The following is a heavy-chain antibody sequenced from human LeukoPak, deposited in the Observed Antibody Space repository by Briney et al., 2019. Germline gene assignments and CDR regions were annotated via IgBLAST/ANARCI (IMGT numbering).Heavy chain of an antibody. Sequence: QSGGSLRLSCAASGFTLSSSEMNWVRQAPGKGLEWVSYISSSVTTIYYANSVKGRFTISRDNAKNSLYLQMNSLRAEDTAVYYCARGPNEFDYWGQGTLVTVSS. CDR1: GFTLSSSE. CDR2: ISSSVTTI. D-gene: IGHD2-8*01. J-gene: IGHJ4*02. V-gene: IGHV3-48*03. CDR3: ARGPNEFDY.